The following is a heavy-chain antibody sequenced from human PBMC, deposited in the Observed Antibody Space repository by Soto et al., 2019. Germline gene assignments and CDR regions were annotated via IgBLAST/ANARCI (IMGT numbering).Heavy chain of an antibody. J-gene: IGHJ6*02. CDR1: GFTFDDYT. V-gene: IGHV3-43*01. CDR3: AKDITGFYYYYGMDV. CDR2: ISWDGGST. D-gene: IGHD2-8*02. Sequence: EVQLVESGGVVVQPGGSPRLSCAASGFTFDDYTMHWVRQAPGKGLEWVSLISWDGGSTYYADSVKGRFTISRDNSKNSLYLQMNSLRTEDTALYYCAKDITGFYYYYGMDVWGQGTTVTVSS.